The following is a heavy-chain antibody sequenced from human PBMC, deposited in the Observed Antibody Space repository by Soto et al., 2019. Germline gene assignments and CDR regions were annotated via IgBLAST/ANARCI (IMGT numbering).Heavy chain of an antibody. D-gene: IGHD4-4*01. CDR1: GFTFSDYA. CDR2: VQSNKIT. Sequence: GGSLRLSCQASGFTFSDYAMSWVRQAPGKGLEWVSLVQSNKITYYADSVKGRFTVSRDNSKNTLYLQMDSLRVEDTALYYCAKARGYSNYYSDYWGQGTLVTVSS. CDR3: AKARGYSNYYSDY. J-gene: IGHJ4*02. V-gene: IGHV3-23*03.